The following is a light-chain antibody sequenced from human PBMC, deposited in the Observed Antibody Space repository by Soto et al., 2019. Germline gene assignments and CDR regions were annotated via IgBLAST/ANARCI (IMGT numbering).Light chain of an antibody. J-gene: IGLJ1*01. CDR1: TIDVGSYSL. CDR3: YSYGGSYYV. V-gene: IGLV2-23*01. Sequence: QSALSQPASVSGSTGQSIAISCTRTTIDVGSYSLVSWYQHHPGKAPQLMIYEASKRPSGVSNRFSGSKSGNTASLTISGLQAEDEADYYCYSYGGSYYVFGTGTKVTVL. CDR2: EAS.